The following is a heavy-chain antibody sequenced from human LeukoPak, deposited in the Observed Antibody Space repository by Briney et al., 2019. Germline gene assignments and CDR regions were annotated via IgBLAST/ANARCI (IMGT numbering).Heavy chain of an antibody. D-gene: IGHD4/OR15-4a*01. Sequence: GGSLRLSXAASGFTFSSYVMSWVGQAPGKGLEWVSTISGIGVSVYYADSVKGRFTISRDNSKNTLYLQMNSLRAEDTAVYYCAKDRANSYTFDIWGQGTMVTVSS. J-gene: IGHJ3*02. V-gene: IGHV3-23*01. CDR1: GFTFSSYV. CDR2: ISGIGVSV. CDR3: AKDRANSYTFDI.